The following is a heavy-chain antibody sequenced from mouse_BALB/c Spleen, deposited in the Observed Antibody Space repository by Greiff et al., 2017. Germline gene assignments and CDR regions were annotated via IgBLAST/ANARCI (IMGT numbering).Heavy chain of an antibody. CDR3: ARDYDYDGFAY. V-gene: IGHV1-82*01. CDR1: GYAFSSSW. D-gene: IGHD2-4*01. Sequence: QVQLQQSGPELVKPGASVKISCKASGYAFSSSWMNWVKQRPGQGLEWIGRIYPGDGDTNYNGKFKGKATLTADKSSSTAYMQLSSLTSVDSAVYFCARDYDYDGFAYWGQGILVTVSA. J-gene: IGHJ3*01. CDR2: IYPGDGDT.